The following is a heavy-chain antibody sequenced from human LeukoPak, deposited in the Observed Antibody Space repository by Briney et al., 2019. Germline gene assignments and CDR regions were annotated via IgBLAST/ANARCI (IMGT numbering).Heavy chain of an antibody. CDR1: GFTFDDYA. CDR2: ISWNSGSI. V-gene: IGHV3-9*01. CDR3: AKDTPYYYGMDV. J-gene: IGHJ6*02. Sequence: GRSLRLSCAASGFTFDDYAMHWVRQAPGKALEWVSGISWNSGSIGYADSVKGRFTISRDNAKNSLYLQMNSLRAEDTALYYCAKDTPYYYGMDVWGQGTTVTVSS.